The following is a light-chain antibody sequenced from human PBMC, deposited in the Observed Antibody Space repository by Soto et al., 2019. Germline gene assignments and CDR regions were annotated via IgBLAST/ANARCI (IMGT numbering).Light chain of an antibody. Sequence: EIFLTQSPCTLSLSPVEIATLSCRASQSVSSSYLAWYQQKPGQAPRLLIYAASARATGIPARFSGSGSGTDFTLTISSLQPEDFATYYCQQSYSTPRTFGQGTKVDIK. CDR1: QSVSSSY. CDR2: AAS. CDR3: QQSYSTPRT. J-gene: IGKJ1*01. V-gene: IGKV3D-7*01.